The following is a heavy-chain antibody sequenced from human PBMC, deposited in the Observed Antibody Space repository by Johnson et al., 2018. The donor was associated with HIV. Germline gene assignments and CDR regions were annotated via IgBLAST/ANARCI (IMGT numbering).Heavy chain of an antibody. CDR3: ARERHYYGSVRPRERQGDAFDI. CDR1: GFTFSSYW. CDR2: INSDGSST. Sequence: VQLVESGGGVVQPGGSLRLSCAVSGFTFSSYWMHWVRQAPGKGLVWVSRINSDGSSTRYADSVKGRFSISRDNSKNTLYLQMNSLRAEDTAVYFCARERHYYGSVRPRERQGDAFDIWGQGTMVTVSS. D-gene: IGHD3-10*01. V-gene: IGHV3-74*01. J-gene: IGHJ3*02.